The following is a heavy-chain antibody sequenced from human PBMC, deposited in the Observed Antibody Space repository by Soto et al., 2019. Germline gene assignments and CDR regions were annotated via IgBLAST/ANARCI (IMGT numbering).Heavy chain of an antibody. J-gene: IGHJ6*02. V-gene: IGHV4-39*02. CDR2: IYYSGST. D-gene: IGHD5-18*01. Sequence: QLQLQESGPGLVKPSETLSLTCTVSGGSISSSSYYWGWIRQPPGKGLEWIGSIYYSGSTYYNPSLTSRVTISVDTSKNQFSLKLSSVTAADTAVYYCARDCGYSYGYKRRNYGMDVWGQGTTVTVSS. CDR1: GGSISSSSYY. CDR3: ARDCGYSYGYKRRNYGMDV.